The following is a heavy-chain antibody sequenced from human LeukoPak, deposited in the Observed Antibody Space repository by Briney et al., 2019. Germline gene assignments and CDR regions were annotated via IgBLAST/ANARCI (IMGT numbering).Heavy chain of an antibody. Sequence: GGSLRLSCAASGFTFSSYWMNWVRQAPGKGLEWVAVISHDGSNKYCADSVKGRFTISRDNSKNTLYLQMNSLRAEDTAVYYCARPQLELSFGHYYGMDVWGQGTTVTVSS. J-gene: IGHJ6*02. CDR3: ARPQLELSFGHYYGMDV. CDR1: GFTFSSYW. CDR2: ISHDGSNK. V-gene: IGHV3-30-3*01. D-gene: IGHD1-7*01.